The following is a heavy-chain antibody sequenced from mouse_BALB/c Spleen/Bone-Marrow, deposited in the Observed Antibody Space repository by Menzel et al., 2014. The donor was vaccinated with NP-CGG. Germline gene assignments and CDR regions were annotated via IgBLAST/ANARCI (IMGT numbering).Heavy chain of an antibody. V-gene: IGHV1S137*01. J-gene: IGHJ4*01. D-gene: IGHD2-14*01. CDR3: ARSGKVRNAMDY. CDR2: ISNYYGDA. Sequence: VQLQQSGAELVRPGVSVKISCKGSGYTFTDYAMHWVKQSHAKSLGWIGLISNYYGDASYNQKFKGKATMTVDESSSTAYMEPARLTSEDSAIYYCARSGKVRNAMDYWGQGTSVTVS. CDR1: GYTFTDYA.